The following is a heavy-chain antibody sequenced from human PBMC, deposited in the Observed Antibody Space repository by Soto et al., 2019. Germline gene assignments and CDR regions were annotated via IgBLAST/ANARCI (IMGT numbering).Heavy chain of an antibody. CDR2: INHSGST. CDR1: GGSLRVYY. V-gene: IGHV4-34*01. J-gene: IGHJ6*02. D-gene: IGHD6-19*01. CDR3: ARGSWWLGNYYYYGMDV. Sequence: SETLALTCAVYGGSLRVYYWSWIRQPPGKGLEWIGEINHSGSTNYNPSLKSRVTISVDTSKNQFSLKLSSVTAADTAVYHCARGSWWLGNYYYYGMDVWGQGTTVTVSS.